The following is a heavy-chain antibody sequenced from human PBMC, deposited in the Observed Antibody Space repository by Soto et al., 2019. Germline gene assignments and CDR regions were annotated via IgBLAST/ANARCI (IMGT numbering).Heavy chain of an antibody. CDR3: ARDDLIVLVPAAMQENWFDP. CDR2: INGDGSFT. Sequence: PGGSLRLSCAASAFTFKNHWMHWVRQVPGKGPVWVSRINGDGSFTSYADAVKGRFTISRDNAKNTLYLQMDSLRAEDTAVYYCARDDLIVLVPAAMQENWFDPWGQGTLVTVSS. V-gene: IGHV3-74*01. CDR1: AFTFKNHW. J-gene: IGHJ5*02. D-gene: IGHD2-2*01.